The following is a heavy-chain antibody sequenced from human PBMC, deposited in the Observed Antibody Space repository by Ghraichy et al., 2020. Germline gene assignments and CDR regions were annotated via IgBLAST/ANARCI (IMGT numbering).Heavy chain of an antibody. CDR3: ARDLMIVVVLPGY. CDR2: ISYDGSNK. J-gene: IGHJ4*02. CDR1: GFTFSSYA. D-gene: IGHD3-22*01. V-gene: IGHV3-30*04. Sequence: GGSLRLSCAASGFTFSSYAMHWVRQAPGKGLEWVAVISYDGSNKYYADSVKGRFTISRDNSKNTLYLQMNSLRAEDTAVYYCARDLMIVVVLPGYWGQGTLVTVSS.